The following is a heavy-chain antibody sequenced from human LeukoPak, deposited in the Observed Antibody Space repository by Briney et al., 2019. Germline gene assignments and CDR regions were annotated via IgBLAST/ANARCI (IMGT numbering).Heavy chain of an antibody. Sequence: AGGSLRLSCSAPGFTFSSYGMNWVRQAPGKGLEWVSNINQGGSEKYYVDSVKGRFTISRYNAKNSLYLEMNRLRAEDTAVYYCLRENHDSGWSFDYWGQGTLVTVSS. CDR2: INQGGSEK. J-gene: IGHJ4*02. D-gene: IGHD3-22*01. CDR1: GFTFSSYG. V-gene: IGHV3-7*01. CDR3: LRENHDSGWSFDY.